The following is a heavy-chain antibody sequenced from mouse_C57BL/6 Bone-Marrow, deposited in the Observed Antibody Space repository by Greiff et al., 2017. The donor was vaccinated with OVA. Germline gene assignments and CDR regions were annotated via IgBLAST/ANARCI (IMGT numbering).Heavy chain of an antibody. CDR3: ARYDYSYAMDY. CDR2: INPNNGGT. Sequence: VQLQQSGPELVKPGASVKISCKASGYTFTDYYMNWVKQSHGKSLEWIGDINPNNGGTSYNQKFKGKATLTVDKSSSTAYMELRSLTSDDSAVYYCARYDYSYAMDYWGQGTSVTVSS. D-gene: IGHD2-4*01. V-gene: IGHV1-26*01. CDR1: GYTFTDYY. J-gene: IGHJ4*01.